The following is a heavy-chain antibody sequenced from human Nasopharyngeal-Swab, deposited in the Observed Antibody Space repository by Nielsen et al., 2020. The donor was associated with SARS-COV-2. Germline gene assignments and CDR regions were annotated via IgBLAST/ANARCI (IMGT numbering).Heavy chain of an antibody. CDR3: ARLGGDTAMGL. CDR1: GGSISSSSYY. Sequence: SETLSLTCTLSGGSISSSSYYWGWLRQPPGKGLEWIGRIYYSGSTYYNPSLKSRVTISVDTSKNHFSLKLSTVTAADTAVYYCARLGGDTAMGLWGQGTLVTVSS. J-gene: IGHJ4*02. D-gene: IGHD5-18*01. V-gene: IGHV4-39*01. CDR2: IYYSGST.